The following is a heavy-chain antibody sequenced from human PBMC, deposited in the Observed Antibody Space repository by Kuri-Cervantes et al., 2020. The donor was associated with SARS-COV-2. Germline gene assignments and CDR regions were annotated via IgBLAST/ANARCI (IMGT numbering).Heavy chain of an antibody. V-gene: IGHV3-48*04. CDR1: GFTFSSYA. Sequence: GESLKISCAASGFTFSSYAMNWVRQAPGKGLEWVSYISSSGSTIYYADSVKGRFTISRDNAKNSLYLQMNSLRAEDTALYYCAKDMSQQLALYYFDYWGQGTLATVSS. CDR3: AKDMSQQLALYYFDY. CDR2: ISSSGSTI. J-gene: IGHJ4*02. D-gene: IGHD6-13*01.